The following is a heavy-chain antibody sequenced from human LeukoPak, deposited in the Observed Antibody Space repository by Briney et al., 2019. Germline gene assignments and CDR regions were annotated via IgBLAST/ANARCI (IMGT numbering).Heavy chain of an antibody. Sequence: GSLRLSCAASGFTFSSYGMHWVRQAPGKGLEWVAVIWYDGSNKYYADSVKGRFTISRDNSKNTLYLQMNSLRAEDTAVYYCSRGSGNYYNVMDYWGQGTLVTVSS. CDR2: IWYDGSNK. V-gene: IGHV3-33*01. J-gene: IGHJ4*02. CDR3: SRGSGNYYNVMDY. CDR1: GFTFSSYG. D-gene: IGHD3-10*01.